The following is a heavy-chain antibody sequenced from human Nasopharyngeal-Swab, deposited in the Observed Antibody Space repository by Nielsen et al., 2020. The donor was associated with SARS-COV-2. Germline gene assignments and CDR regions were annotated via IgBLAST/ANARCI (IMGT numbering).Heavy chain of an antibody. Sequence: WIRPPPGKGLKWVSGISAGGGSSFYADSVRGRFTISRDNSKNTLHLQMSSLRADDTAVYYCAKVERGAYYYMDVWGKGTTVTVSS. D-gene: IGHD3-3*01. V-gene: IGHV3-23*01. CDR3: AKVERGAYYYMDV. CDR2: ISAGGGSS. J-gene: IGHJ6*03.